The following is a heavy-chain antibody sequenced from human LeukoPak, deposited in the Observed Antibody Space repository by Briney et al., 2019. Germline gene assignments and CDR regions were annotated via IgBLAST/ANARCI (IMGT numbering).Heavy chain of an antibody. CDR1: GGSISSYY. CDR2: IYYSGST. CDR3: ARAHGGVPAAYRYMDV. V-gene: IGHV4-59*01. D-gene: IGHD2-2*01. Sequence: SETLSLTCTVSGGSISSYYWSWIRQPPGKGLEWIGYIYYSGSTDYNPSLKSRVTISVDTSKNQFSLKLSSVTAADTAVYYCARAHGGVPAAYRYMDVWGKGTTVTVSS. J-gene: IGHJ6*03.